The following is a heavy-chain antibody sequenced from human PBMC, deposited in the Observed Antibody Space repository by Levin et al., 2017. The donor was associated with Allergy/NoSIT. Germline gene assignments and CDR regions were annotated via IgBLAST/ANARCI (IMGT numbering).Heavy chain of an antibody. CDR1: GGSIRSSTYY. CDR2: IYYSGDT. CDR3: VSHWFGESNLHDN. V-gene: IGHV4-39*06. J-gene: IGHJ4*02. D-gene: IGHD3-10*01. Sequence: SETLSLTCTVSGGSIRSSTYYWGWIRQPPGKGLEWIGSIYYSGDTDYNPSLKSRVTISVDTSKNQFPLNLNSVTAADTAEYYCVSHWFGESNLHDNSGQETLVTVSA.